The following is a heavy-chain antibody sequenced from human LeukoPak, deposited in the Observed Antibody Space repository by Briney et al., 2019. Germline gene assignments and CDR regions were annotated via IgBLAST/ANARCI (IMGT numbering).Heavy chain of an antibody. D-gene: IGHD2-2*01. CDR2: IKQDGSEK. CDR1: GFTFSSFW. CDR3: ARAPGAAAIDY. Sequence: PGGSLRLSCAASGFTFSSFWMTWVRQAPGKGLQWVASIKQDGSEKRYVDSVEGRFTISRDNAKNSLYLQMNSLRVEDTAVYYCARAPGAAAIDYWGQGTQVTVSS. J-gene: IGHJ4*02. V-gene: IGHV3-7*01.